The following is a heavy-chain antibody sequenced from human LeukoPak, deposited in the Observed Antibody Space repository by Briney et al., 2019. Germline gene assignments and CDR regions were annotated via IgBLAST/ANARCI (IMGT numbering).Heavy chain of an antibody. CDR1: GYTFTGYY. CDR2: ISPNSGGT. D-gene: IGHD2-15*01. V-gene: IGHV1-2*06. J-gene: IGHJ6*02. CDR3: ARDSRDIFYYHGMDV. Sequence: ASVKVSCKASGYTFTGYYMHWVRQAPGQGLEWMGRISPNSGGTNYAQKFQGRVTMTRDTSASTAYMELTSLRSDDTAVYYCARDSRDIFYYHGMDVWGQGTTVTVSS.